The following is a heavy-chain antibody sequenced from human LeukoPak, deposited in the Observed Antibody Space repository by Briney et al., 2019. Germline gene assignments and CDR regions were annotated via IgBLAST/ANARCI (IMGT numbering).Heavy chain of an antibody. V-gene: IGHV4-34*01. Sequence: PSETLSLTCAVYGGSFSGYYWSWIRQPPGKGLEWIGEINHSESTNYNPSLKSRVTISVDTSKNQFSLKLSSVTAADAAVYYCARWNFDYYDSSGYYFDYWGQGTLVTVSS. CDR2: INHSEST. CDR3: ARWNFDYYDSSGYYFDY. CDR1: GGSFSGYY. J-gene: IGHJ4*02. D-gene: IGHD3-22*01.